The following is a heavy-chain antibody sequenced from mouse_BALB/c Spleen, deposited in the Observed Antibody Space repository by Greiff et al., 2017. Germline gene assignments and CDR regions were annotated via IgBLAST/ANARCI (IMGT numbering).Heavy chain of an antibody. CDR2: ISYSGST. J-gene: IGHJ1*01. CDR3: ARLGSNWYFDV. V-gene: IGHV3-2*02. CDR1: GYSITSDYA. Sequence: DVKLVESGPGLVKPSQSLSLTCTVTGYSITSDYAWNWIRQFPGNKLEWMGYISYSGSTSYNPSLKSRISITRDTSKNQFFLQLNSVTTEDTATYYCARLGSNWYFDVWGAGTTVTVSS. D-gene: IGHD4-1*01.